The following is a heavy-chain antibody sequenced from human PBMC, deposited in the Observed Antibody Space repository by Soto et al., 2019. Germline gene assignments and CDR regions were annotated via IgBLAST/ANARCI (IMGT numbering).Heavy chain of an antibody. D-gene: IGHD1-26*01. Sequence: ASVKVSCKASGGTFSSYAISWVRQAPGQGLEWMGGIIPIFGTANYAQKFQGRVTITADESTSTAYMELSSLRSEDTAVYYCAKHRTYSGSYPDYWGQGTLVTVSS. CDR3: AKHRTYSGSYPDY. CDR1: GGTFSSYA. CDR2: IIPIFGTA. V-gene: IGHV1-69*13. J-gene: IGHJ4*02.